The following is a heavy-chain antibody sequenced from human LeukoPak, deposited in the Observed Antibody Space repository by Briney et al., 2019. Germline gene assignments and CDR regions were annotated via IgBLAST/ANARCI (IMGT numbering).Heavy chain of an antibody. J-gene: IGHJ6*03. Sequence: PVASVKASCKASGGTFSSYAISWVRQAPGQGLEWMGGIIPIFGTANYAQKFQGRVTITTDESTSTAYMELSSLRSEDTAVYYCARGRDHSSSWGDYYYYMDVWGKGTTVTVSS. CDR3: ARGRDHSSSWGDYYYYMDV. CDR2: IIPIFGTA. D-gene: IGHD6-13*01. CDR1: GGTFSSYA. V-gene: IGHV1-69*05.